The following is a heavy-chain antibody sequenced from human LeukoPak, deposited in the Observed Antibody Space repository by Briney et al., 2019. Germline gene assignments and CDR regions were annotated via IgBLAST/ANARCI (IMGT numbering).Heavy chain of an antibody. J-gene: IGHJ5*02. D-gene: IGHD4-17*01. CDR1: GYGFTSYW. V-gene: IGHV5-10-1*01. Sequence: GEALRISCKGSGYGFTSYWISWGRQMPGKGREWMGRIDPSDSYNNYSPSFQGHVTISADKSISTAYLQWSSLKASDTAMYYCARLIGYGDYDGWFDPWGQGTLVTVSS. CDR3: ARLIGYGDYDGWFDP. CDR2: IDPSDSYN.